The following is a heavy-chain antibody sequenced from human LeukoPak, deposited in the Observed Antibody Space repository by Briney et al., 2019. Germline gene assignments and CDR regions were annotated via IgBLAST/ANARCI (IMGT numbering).Heavy chain of an antibody. D-gene: IGHD3-22*01. CDR3: AREGPYDSSGYYDY. CDR2: IYYSGST. Sequence: SETLSLTCTVSGGSISTYYWSWIRQPPGKGLDWIGYIYYSGSTNYNPSLKSRVTISVDTSKNQFSLKLRSVTAADTAVYYCAREGPYDSSGYYDYWGQGTLVTVSS. CDR1: GGSISTYY. V-gene: IGHV4-59*01. J-gene: IGHJ4*02.